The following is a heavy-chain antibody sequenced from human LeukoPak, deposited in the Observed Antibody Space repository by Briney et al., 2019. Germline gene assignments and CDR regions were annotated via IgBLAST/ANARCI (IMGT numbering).Heavy chain of an antibody. CDR1: GYTFTSYD. V-gene: IGHV1-8*01. CDR2: MSPNSGNT. J-gene: IGHJ6*03. D-gene: IGHD1-7*01. CDR3: ARTELLLYYYYMDV. Sequence: ASVKVSCKASGYTFTSYDINWVRQATGQGLEWMGWMSPNSGNTGYAQKFQGRVTMTRNTSISTAYMELSSLRSEDTAVYYCARTELLLYYYYMDVWGKGTTVTVSS.